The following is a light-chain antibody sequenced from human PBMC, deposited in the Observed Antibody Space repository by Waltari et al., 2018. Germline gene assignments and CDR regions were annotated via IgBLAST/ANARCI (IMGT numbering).Light chain of an antibody. CDR2: GAS. V-gene: IGKV1-8*01. CDR3: QQYYSHPPT. J-gene: IGKJ1*01. Sequence: AIRITQSPSSLSASTGDRVTITCRASQGISSYLAWYQQKPGKAPKFLIYGASTLQSGVPSRFSGSGSGTDFTLTISCLQSEDFASYYCQQYYSHPPTFGQGTKVENK. CDR1: QGISSY.